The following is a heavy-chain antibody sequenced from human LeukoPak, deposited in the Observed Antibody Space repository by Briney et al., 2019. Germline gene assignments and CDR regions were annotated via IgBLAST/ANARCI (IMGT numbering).Heavy chain of an antibody. V-gene: IGHV3-23*01. CDR2: ISGSGGFT. J-gene: IGHJ4*02. Sequence: PGGSLRLSCAASGFTFSSYGMSWVRQAPGKGLEWVSAISGSGGFTYYADSVKGRFTISRDNSKNTLYLQMNSLRAEDTAVYCAKQGRGLAAAYFDFWGQGTLVTVSS. D-gene: IGHD6-13*01. CDR3: AKQGRGLAAAYFDF. CDR1: GFTFSSYG.